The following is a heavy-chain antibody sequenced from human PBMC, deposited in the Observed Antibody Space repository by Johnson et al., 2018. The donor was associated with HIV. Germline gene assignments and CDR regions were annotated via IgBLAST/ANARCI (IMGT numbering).Heavy chain of an antibody. CDR1: GFTISSYA. J-gene: IGHJ3*02. Sequence: VQLVESGGGLVQPGGSLRLSCAASGFTISSYAMHWVRQVPGKGLEWVSGISWNSGSIGYADSVKGRFTISRDNAKNSLHLQMNSLRAEDTAVYYCARDSKVPRYNWNDAGFDMWGQGTMVTVSS. CDR2: ISWNSGSI. V-gene: IGHV3-9*01. CDR3: ARDSKVPRYNWNDAGFDM. D-gene: IGHD1-1*01.